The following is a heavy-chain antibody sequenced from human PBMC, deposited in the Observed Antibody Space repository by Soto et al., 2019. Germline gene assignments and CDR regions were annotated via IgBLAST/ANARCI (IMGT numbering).Heavy chain of an antibody. D-gene: IGHD3-9*01. CDR2: MNPNSGNT. Sequence: ASVKVSCKASGYTFTSYDINWVRQATGQGLEWMGWMNPNSGNTGYAQKFQGRVTMTRNTSISTAYMELSSLRSEDTAVYYCARVNYDILTGYLNWFDPWRQGTLVTVSS. CDR3: ARVNYDILTGYLNWFDP. CDR1: GYTFTSYD. V-gene: IGHV1-8*01. J-gene: IGHJ5*02.